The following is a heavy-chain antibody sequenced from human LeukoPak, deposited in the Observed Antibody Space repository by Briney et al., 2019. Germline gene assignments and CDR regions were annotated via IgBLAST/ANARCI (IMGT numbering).Heavy chain of an antibody. CDR2: ISTLNGNT. CDR3: ARDQHYYDSSGYPPMGY. V-gene: IGHV1-18*01. Sequence: GASAKVSCKASGYTFTNHGFSWVRQAPGQGLEWMGWISTLNGNTHYTQKLQGRVTMTTDPSTSTAYMELRSLRSDDTAVYYCARDQHYYDSSGYPPMGYWGQGTLVTVSS. CDR1: GYTFTNHG. D-gene: IGHD3-22*01. J-gene: IGHJ4*02.